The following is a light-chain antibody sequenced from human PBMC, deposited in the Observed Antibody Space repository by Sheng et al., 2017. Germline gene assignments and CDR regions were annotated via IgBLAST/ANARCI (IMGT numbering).Light chain of an antibody. CDR1: QSIGSW. J-gene: IGKJ1*01. CDR2: AAT. V-gene: IGKV1-12*01. CDR3: QQANSFPRT. Sequence: DIQLTQSPSSVSASVGDRVTVTCRASQSIGSWLAWYQQKPGKAPTLLIYAATNLQTGVPSRFSGSGSGTDFSLTITSLQPEDFATYYCQQANSFPRTFGQGTRVEIK.